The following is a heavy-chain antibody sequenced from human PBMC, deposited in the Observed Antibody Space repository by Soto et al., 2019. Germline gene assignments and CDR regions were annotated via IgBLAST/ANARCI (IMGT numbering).Heavy chain of an antibody. D-gene: IGHD6-19*01. V-gene: IGHV1-2*04. CDR1: GYTFTGYY. CDR3: ARGGPGIAVAGHNWLDL. J-gene: IGHJ5*02. CDR2: INPNSGGT. Sequence: ASVKVSCKASGYTFTGYYMHWVRQAPGQGLEWMGWINPNSGGTNYAQKFQGWVTMTRDTSISTAYMELSRLRSDDTAVYYCARGGPGIAVAGHNWLDLWGQGSLDTVSS.